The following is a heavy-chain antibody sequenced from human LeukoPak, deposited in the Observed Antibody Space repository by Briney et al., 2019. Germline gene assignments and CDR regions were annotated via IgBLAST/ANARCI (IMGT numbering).Heavy chain of an antibody. V-gene: IGHV4-59*12. CDR2: VYYSGST. CDR3: ARLRFLEWFPCFDI. Sequence: SETLSLTCTVSGGSLSLYYWSWIRQPPGKGLEWIGHVYYSGSTHYNPSLKSRVTISVDTSKNQFSLKLSSVTAADTAVYYCARLRFLEWFPCFDIWGQGTMVTVSS. J-gene: IGHJ3*02. CDR1: GGSLSLYY. D-gene: IGHD3-3*01.